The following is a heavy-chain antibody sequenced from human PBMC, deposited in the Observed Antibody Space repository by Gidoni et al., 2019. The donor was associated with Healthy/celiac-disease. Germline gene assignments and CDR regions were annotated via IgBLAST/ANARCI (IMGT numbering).Heavy chain of an antibody. CDR3: ARGRQRRRDGYNWGGWGYYYYGMDV. V-gene: IGHV4-34*01. CDR2: NNPSGST. CDR1: GGSFSGYY. J-gene: IGHJ6*02. D-gene: IGHD5-12*01. Sequence: QVQLQQLGAGLLTPSETLSLTSAVYGGSFSGYYWSWIRQPPGKGLEWIGENNPSGSTTYNPSLKSRVTISVDTSKNQCSLKLSSVTAADTAVYYCARGRQRRRDGYNWGGWGYYYYGMDVWGQGTTVTVSS.